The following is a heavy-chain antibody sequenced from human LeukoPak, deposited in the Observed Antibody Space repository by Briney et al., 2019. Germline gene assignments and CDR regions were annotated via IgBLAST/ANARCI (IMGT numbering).Heavy chain of an antibody. CDR3: ARARISGNWFDP. CDR2: INPNSGGT. V-gene: IGHV1-2*02. D-gene: IGHD2/OR15-2a*01. CDR1: GYTFTGYY. Sequence: ASVKVSCKASGYTFTGYYMHWVRQAPGQGLEWMGWINPNSGGTNYAQKFQGRVTMTRDTSISTAYMELSRLRSDDTAVYYCARARISGNWFDPWGQGTLVTVSS. J-gene: IGHJ5*02.